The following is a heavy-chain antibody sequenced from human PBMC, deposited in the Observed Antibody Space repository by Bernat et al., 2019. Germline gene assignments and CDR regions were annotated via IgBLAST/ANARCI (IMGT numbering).Heavy chain of an antibody. CDR2: ISSSSSYI. CDR3: ARYGDYPGAFDY. J-gene: IGHJ4*02. CDR1: GFTFSSYS. D-gene: IGHD4-17*01. V-gene: IGHV3-21*01. Sequence: EVQLVESGGGLVKPGGSLRLSCAASGFTFSSYSMNWVRQAPGKGLEWVSTISSSSSYIYYADSVKGRLTISRDNAKNSLYLQMNSLRAEDTAVYYCARYGDYPGAFDYWGQGTLVTVSS.